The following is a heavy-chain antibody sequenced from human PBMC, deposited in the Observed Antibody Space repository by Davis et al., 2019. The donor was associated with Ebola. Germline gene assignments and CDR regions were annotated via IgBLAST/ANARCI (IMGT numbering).Heavy chain of an antibody. CDR1: GDSISTYY. CDR3: ATSSSWYSTGMDV. Sequence: MPSETLSLTCTVSGDSISTYYWSWIRQAPGKGLEWIGYIYHSGSIKYNPSLKSRVTISADTSKNQFSLKVRSVTAADTAVYYCATSSSWYSTGMDVWGQGTTVTVSS. D-gene: IGHD6-13*01. V-gene: IGHV4-59*01. J-gene: IGHJ6*02. CDR2: IYHSGSI.